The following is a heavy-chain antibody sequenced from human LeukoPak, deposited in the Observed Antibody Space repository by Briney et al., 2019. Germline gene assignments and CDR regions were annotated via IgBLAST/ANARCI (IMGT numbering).Heavy chain of an antibody. CDR3: ASWNYGSYYYYYYMDV. CDR2: IYYSGST. J-gene: IGHJ6*03. CDR1: GGSISPYY. V-gene: IGHV4-59*01. D-gene: IGHD1-7*01. Sequence: SETLSLTCTVSGGSISPYYWSWIRQPPGKGLEWIGYIYYSGSTNYNPSLKSRVTISVDTSKNQFSLKVSSVTAADTAVYYCASWNYGSYYYYYYMDVWGKGTTVAVSS.